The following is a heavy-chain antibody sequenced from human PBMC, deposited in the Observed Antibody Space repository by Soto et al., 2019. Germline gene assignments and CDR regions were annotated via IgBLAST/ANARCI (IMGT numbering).Heavy chain of an antibody. Sequence: GGSLRLSCAASGFTFSSYAMHWVRQAPGKGLEWVAVISYDGSNKYYADSVKGRFTISRDNSKNTLYLQMNSLRAEDTAVYYCARGYGYNFWYFDYWGQGSLVTVSS. CDR3: ARGYGYNFWYFDY. J-gene: IGHJ4*02. V-gene: IGHV3-30-3*01. CDR2: ISYDGSNK. D-gene: IGHD3-3*01. CDR1: GFTFSSYA.